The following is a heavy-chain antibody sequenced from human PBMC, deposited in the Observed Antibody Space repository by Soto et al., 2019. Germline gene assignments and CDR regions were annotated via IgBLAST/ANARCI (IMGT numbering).Heavy chain of an antibody. CDR3: VRDQDSRGYSVFNL. CDR2: ISNDGTAA. J-gene: IGHJ5*02. Sequence: GGSLRLSCEASGFSFNSFFMHWVRQGPGKGLEWVSRISNDGTAASYADSVQGRFTVPRDNSKTTVYLQMNRLRPEDTAVYFCVRDQDSRGYSVFNLWGQGTQVTVS. CDR1: GFSFNSFF. D-gene: IGHD3-22*01. V-gene: IGHV3-74*01.